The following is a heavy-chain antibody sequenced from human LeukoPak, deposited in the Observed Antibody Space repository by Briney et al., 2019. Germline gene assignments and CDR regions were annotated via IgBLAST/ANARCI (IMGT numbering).Heavy chain of an antibody. CDR2: IKQDGSEK. CDR1: GFTFSSYA. CDR3: ARVSGDGESSYRALDI. D-gene: IGHD1-26*01. J-gene: IGHJ3*02. V-gene: IGHV3-7*01. Sequence: PGGSLRLSCAASGFTFSSYAMSWVRQAPGKGLEWVANIKQDGSEKYYVDSVKGRFTISRDNAKNSLYLQMNSLRAEDTAVYYCARVSGDGESSYRALDIWGQGTMVTVSS.